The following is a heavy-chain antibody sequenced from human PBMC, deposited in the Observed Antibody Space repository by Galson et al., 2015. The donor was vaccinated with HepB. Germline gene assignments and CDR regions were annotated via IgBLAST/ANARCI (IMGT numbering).Heavy chain of an antibody. CDR2: IYPGDSDT. CDR1: GYGFTSYW. D-gene: IGHD3-10*01. V-gene: IGHV5-51*01. Sequence: QSGAEVKKPGESLKISCKGSGYGFTSYWIGWVRQMHGKGLEWMGIIYPGDSDTRYSTSFQGQVTISADKSISTAYLRWSSLKASDTAMYYCARHGAYYYGSGSPGYDFYFDLWGRGTLVTVSS. CDR3: ARHGAYYYGSGSPGYDFYFDL. J-gene: IGHJ2*01.